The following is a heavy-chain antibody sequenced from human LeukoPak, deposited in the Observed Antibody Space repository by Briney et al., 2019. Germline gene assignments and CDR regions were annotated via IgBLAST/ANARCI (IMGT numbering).Heavy chain of an antibody. CDR1: GGTFSSYA. D-gene: IGHD2-2*01. CDR2: IIPIFGTA. Sequence: ASVKVSCKASGGTFSSYAISWVRQAPRQGLEWMGGIIPIFGTANYAQKFQGRVTITTDESTSTAYMELSSLRSEDTAVYYCARVCSSTSCYEYFQHWGQGTLVTVSS. CDR3: ARVCSSTSCYEYFQH. J-gene: IGHJ1*01. V-gene: IGHV1-69*05.